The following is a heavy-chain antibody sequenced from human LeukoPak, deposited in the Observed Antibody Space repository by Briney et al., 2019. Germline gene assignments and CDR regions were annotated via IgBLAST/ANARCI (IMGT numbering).Heavy chain of an antibody. Sequence: GASVKVSCKASGYTFTGYYMHWVRQAPGQGLEWMGWINPNSGGTNFAQKFQGRVTMTRDTSISTAYMELSRLRSDDTAVYYCARDFAVSSSWAWRLFFSWGQGTLVAVSS. CDR2: INPNSGGT. D-gene: IGHD6-13*01. CDR1: GYTFTGYY. CDR3: ARDFAVSSSWAWRLFFS. V-gene: IGHV1-2*02. J-gene: IGHJ5*02.